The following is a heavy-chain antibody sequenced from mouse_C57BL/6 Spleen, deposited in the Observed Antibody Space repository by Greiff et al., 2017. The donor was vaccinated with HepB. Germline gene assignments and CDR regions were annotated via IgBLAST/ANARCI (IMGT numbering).Heavy chain of an antibody. CDR2: INPNNGGT. Sequence: VQLQQSGPELVKPGASVKIPCKASGYTFTDYNMDWVKQSHGKSLEWIGDINPNNGGTIYNQKFKGKATLTVDKSSSTAYMKLRSLTSEDTAVYYCARRGYYGSSSWYFDVWGTGTTVTVSS. J-gene: IGHJ1*03. CDR1: GYTFTDYN. D-gene: IGHD1-1*01. V-gene: IGHV1-18*01. CDR3: ARRGYYGSSSWYFDV.